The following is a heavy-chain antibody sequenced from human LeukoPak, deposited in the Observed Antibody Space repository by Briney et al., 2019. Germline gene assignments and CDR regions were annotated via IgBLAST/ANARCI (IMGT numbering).Heavy chain of an antibody. J-gene: IGHJ4*02. Sequence: SETLSLTCAVYGGSFSGYYWSWIRQPPGKGLEWIGEINHSGSTNYNPSLKSRVTISVDTSKNHFSLKLSSVTAADTAVYYCARSFVVVVAATPVFDYWGQGTLVTVSS. CDR1: GGSFSGYY. CDR2: INHSGST. CDR3: ARSFVVVVAATPVFDY. V-gene: IGHV4-34*01. D-gene: IGHD2-15*01.